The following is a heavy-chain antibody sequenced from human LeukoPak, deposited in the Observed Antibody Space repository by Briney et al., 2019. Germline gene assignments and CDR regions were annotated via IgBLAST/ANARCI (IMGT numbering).Heavy chain of an antibody. CDR3: ARDTRGESDY. Sequence: GGSLRLSFAASGFTFSSYGMHWVRQAPGKGLEWVAVISNDGSNKYYADSVKGRFTISRDSSKITLYLQMNSLRAEDTAVYYCARDTRGESDYWGHGTLVTVSS. V-gene: IGHV3-30*03. CDR2: ISNDGSNK. CDR1: GFTFSSYG. J-gene: IGHJ4*01. D-gene: IGHD2-2*01.